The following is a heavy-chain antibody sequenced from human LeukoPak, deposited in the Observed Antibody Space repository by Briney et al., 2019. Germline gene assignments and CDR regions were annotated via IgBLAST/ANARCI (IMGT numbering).Heavy chain of an antibody. CDR3: ARDPDGHNGIYFDY. Sequence: RGSLRLSCAASGFTFNNFAMNWVRQAPGQGLEWVSTVRLSGRNTYYTDSVFYADSVKGRFTISRDNSKNTVYLQMTGLRADDTAVYYCARDPDGHNGIYFDYWGQGTLVAVSS. D-gene: IGHD5-24*01. J-gene: IGHJ4*02. CDR2: VRLSGRNT. CDR1: GFTFNNFA. V-gene: IGHV3-23*01.